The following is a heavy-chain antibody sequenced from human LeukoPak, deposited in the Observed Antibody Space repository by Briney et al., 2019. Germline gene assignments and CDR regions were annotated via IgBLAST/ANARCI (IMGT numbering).Heavy chain of an antibody. CDR1: GYTLTELS. D-gene: IGHD3-9*01. J-gene: IGHJ4*02. CDR2: FDPEDGET. CDR3: ARVWPPPGRYFDWLSNWGFYYFDY. V-gene: IGHV1-24*01. Sequence: ASVMVSCKVSGYTLTELSMHWVRQAPGKGLEWMGGFDPEDGETIYAQKFQGRVTMTEDTSTDTAYMELSRLRSDDTAVYYCARVWPPPGRYFDWLSNWGFYYFDYWGQGTLVTVSS.